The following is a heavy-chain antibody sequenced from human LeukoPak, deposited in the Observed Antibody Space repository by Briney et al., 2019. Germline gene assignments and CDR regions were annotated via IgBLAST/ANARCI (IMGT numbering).Heavy chain of an antibody. D-gene: IGHD3-10*01. CDR1: GFTFSSYW. J-gene: IGHJ3*02. V-gene: IGHV3-7*01. CDR2: IKQDGSEK. Sequence: GGSLRLSCAASGFTFSSYWMSWVRQAPGKGLEWVANIKQDGSEKYYVDSVKGRFTISRDNAKNSLYLQMNSLRAEDTAVYYCARDISCYPPMVRGVIIGGAFDIWGQGTMVTVSS. CDR3: ARDISCYPPMVRGVIIGGAFDI.